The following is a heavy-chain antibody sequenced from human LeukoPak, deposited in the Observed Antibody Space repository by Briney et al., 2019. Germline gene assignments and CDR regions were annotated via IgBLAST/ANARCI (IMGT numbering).Heavy chain of an antibody. CDR2: IDSRSSTI. V-gene: IGHV3-48*03. J-gene: IGHJ4*02. CDR3: AREEYQVLLD. Sequence: QTGGSLRLSCAASGFTFSTYEMNWVRQAPGKGLEWVAYIDSRSSTIYYADSMKGRFTISRDNAKNSLYLQMNSLRVGDTAIYYCAREEYQVLLDWGQGILVTVAS. D-gene: IGHD2-15*01. CDR1: GFTFSTYE.